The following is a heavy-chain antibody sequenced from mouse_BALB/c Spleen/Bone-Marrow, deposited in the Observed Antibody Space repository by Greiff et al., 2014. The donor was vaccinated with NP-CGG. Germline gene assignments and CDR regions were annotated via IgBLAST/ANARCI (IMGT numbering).Heavy chain of an antibody. CDR2: VNPYNGGT. J-gene: IGHJ4*01. CDR3: ATGTDY. CDR1: GYTFTDYY. Sequence: EVKLQESGPELVKPGASVKMSCKASGYTFTDYYMDWVKQSHGESFEWIGRVNPYNGGTSYNQKFKGKATLTVDKSSSTAYMELNSLTSEDSAVYYCATGTDYWGQGTSVTVSS. D-gene: IGHD4-1*01. V-gene: IGHV1-19*01.